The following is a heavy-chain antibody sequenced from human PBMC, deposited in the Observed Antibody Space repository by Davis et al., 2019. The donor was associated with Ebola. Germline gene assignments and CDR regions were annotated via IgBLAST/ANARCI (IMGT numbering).Heavy chain of an antibody. J-gene: IGHJ6*02. Sequence: GESLKISCAASGFAFSTYEMNWVRQAPGKGLEWVSYISSSGSTIYYADSVKGRFTISRDNAKNSLFLQMNSLRAEDTAVYYCARDRVDYYYFYYGMDVWGQGTTVTVSS. CDR1: GFAFSTYE. CDR3: ARDRVDYYYFYYGMDV. CDR2: ISSSGSTI. V-gene: IGHV3-48*03. D-gene: IGHD3-16*01.